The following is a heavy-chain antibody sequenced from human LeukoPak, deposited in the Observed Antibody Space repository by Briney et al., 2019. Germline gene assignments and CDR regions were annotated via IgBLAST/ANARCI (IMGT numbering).Heavy chain of an antibody. CDR3: AKDFEDDSSGYCSAEYFQH. D-gene: IGHD3-22*01. V-gene: IGHV3-23*01. CDR1: GFTFSSYA. Sequence: QSGGSLRLSCAASGFTFSSYAMSWVRQAPGKGLEWVSAISGSGGSTYYADSVKGRFTISRDNSKNTLYLQMNSLRAEDTAVYYCAKDFEDDSSGYCSAEYFQHWGQGTLVTVSS. CDR2: ISGSGGST. J-gene: IGHJ1*01.